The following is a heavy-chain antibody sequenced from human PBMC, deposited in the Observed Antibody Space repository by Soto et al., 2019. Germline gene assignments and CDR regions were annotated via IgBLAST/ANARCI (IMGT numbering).Heavy chain of an antibody. Sequence: ASVKVSCKASGYTFTSYYMHWVRQAPGQGLEWMGIINPSVGSTSYAQKFQGRVTMTRDTSTSTAYMELSSLRSEDTAVYYCARDPFRIWNWFDPWGQGTLVTVSS. J-gene: IGHJ5*02. V-gene: IGHV1-46*01. CDR3: ARDPFRIWNWFDP. CDR1: GYTFTSYY. CDR2: INPSVGST. D-gene: IGHD3-16*01.